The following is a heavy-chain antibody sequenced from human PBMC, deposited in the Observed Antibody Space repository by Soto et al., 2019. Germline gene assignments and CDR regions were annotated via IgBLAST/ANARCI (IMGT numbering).Heavy chain of an antibody. J-gene: IGHJ3*02. CDR3: TRVPTPVPAAIAI. CDR1: GFTFSDYY. V-gene: IGHV3-72*01. Sequence: EVQLVESGGGLVQPGGSLRLSCAASGFTFSDYYMDWVRQAPGKGLDWVGRIRNEANSYTAEYAASVKGRFTMSRDDSKNSLYLQMNSLKTEDTAVYYCTRVPTPVPAAIAIWGQGTMVTVSS. D-gene: IGHD2-15*01. CDR2: IRNEANSYTA.